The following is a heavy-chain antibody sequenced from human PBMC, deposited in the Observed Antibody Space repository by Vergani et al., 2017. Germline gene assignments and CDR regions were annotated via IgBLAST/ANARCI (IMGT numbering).Heavy chain of an antibody. J-gene: IGHJ6*03. V-gene: IGHV3-30-3*01. CDR1: GFTFRSYA. CDR3: ASLDIVVVPALPAYMDV. CDR2: ISYDGSNK. D-gene: IGHD2-2*01. Sequence: QVQLVESGGGVVQPGRSLRLSCAASGFTFRSYAMHWVRQAPGKGLEWVAVISYDGSNKYYADSVKGRFTISRDNSKNTLYLQMNSLRAEDTAVYYCASLDIVVVPALPAYMDVWGKGTTVTVSS.